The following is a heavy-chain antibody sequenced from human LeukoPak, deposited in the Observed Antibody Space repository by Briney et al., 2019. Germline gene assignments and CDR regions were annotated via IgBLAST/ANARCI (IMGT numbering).Heavy chain of an antibody. D-gene: IGHD3-16*01. V-gene: IGHV3-13*01. CDR3: AKAPRFGDHAAEYFYYYMDV. CDR2: IGTAGEI. J-gene: IGHJ6*03. Sequence: GALRLSCAASGFTFSSYDIHWVRQATGKGLEWVSGIGTAGEIYYADSVKGRFTISRDNSKNTLYVQMNSLRVDDTAVYYCAKAPRFGDHAAEYFYYYMDVWGKGTTVTVSS. CDR1: GFTFSSYD.